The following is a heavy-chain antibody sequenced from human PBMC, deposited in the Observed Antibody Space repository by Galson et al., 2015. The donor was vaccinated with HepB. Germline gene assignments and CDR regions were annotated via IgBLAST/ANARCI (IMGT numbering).Heavy chain of an antibody. V-gene: IGHV6-1*01. CDR1: GDSVSSNFAV. J-gene: IGHJ6*02. CDR2: TYYRSKWIY. Sequence: CAISGDSVSSNFAVWNWIRQSPSRGLEWLGKTYYRSKWIYDYAESVKSRITIPPDPSKNLVSLQLHSVTPADAAVYYCAYGVDVWGQGTTVTVSS. CDR3: AYGVDV.